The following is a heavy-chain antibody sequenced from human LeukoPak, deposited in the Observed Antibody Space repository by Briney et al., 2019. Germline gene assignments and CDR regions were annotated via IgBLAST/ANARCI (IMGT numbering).Heavy chain of an antibody. CDR1: GFTFSSYY. Sequence: PGGSLRLSCAASGFTFSSYYMSWVRQAPGKGLEWVSSISSSSTYMFYADSVRGRFTISRDNAKNSLYLQMNSRRAEDTAVYYCARDRGSGWHTFDYWGREPWSPSPQ. V-gene: IGHV3-21*01. J-gene: IGHJ4*02. CDR3: ARDRGSGWHTFDY. CDR2: ISSSSTYM. D-gene: IGHD6-19*01.